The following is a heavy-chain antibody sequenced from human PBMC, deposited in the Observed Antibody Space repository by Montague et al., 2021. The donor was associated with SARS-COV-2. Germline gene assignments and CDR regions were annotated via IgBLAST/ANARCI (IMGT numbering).Heavy chain of an antibody. CDR1: GGSISSYS. V-gene: IGHV4-59*13. Sequence: TLSLTCSVSGGSISSYSWSWIRQSPGKGLEWIGYIFHSGITDYNPSLKSRVTISVDMSKNQFSLQLNSVTAADSAVYYCARTEYNWNDWFDPWGQGTLVTVSS. J-gene: IGHJ5*02. CDR2: IFHSGIT. D-gene: IGHD1-20*01. CDR3: ARTEYNWNDWFDP.